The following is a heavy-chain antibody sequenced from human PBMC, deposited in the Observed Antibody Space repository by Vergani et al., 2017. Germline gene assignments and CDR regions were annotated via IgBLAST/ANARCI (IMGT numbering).Heavy chain of an antibody. Sequence: QVHLVESGGGVVQPGRSLRLSCVVSGFTSSYYGMHWVRQAPGKGLEWVAVISYDGTQKYYADSVKGRFTISRDNSKSTLYLQMNSLRTEDTAVYYCARQNCGGDCLDFDYWGQGTLVTVSS. CDR2: ISYDGTQK. J-gene: IGHJ4*02. V-gene: IGHV3-30*03. CDR3: ARQNCGGDCLDFDY. CDR1: GFTSSYYG. D-gene: IGHD2-21*02.